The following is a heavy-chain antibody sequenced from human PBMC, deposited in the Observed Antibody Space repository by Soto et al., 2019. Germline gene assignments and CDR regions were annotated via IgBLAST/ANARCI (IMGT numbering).Heavy chain of an antibody. CDR3: ALDFWSGYYIRYFDY. Sequence: QVQLVQSGGEVKKPGASVKVSCKASGYTFSDYGISWVRQAPGQGLEWMGWIGPYNDNTNYAQKFQGRVTMTRDTSPTPAYMELRGLRSDDTAVYYCALDFWSGYYIRYFDYWGQGTLVIVSS. D-gene: IGHD3-3*01. V-gene: IGHV1-18*01. J-gene: IGHJ4*02. CDR2: IGPYNDNT. CDR1: GYTFSDYG.